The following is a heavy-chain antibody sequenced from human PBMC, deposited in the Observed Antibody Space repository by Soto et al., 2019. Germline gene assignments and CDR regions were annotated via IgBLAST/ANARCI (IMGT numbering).Heavy chain of an antibody. CDR3: ARETNSSHHNFDY. CDR2: FSRTDNTV. V-gene: IGHV3-48*03. CDR1: GCMFRDYA. D-gene: IGHD5-18*01. J-gene: IGHJ4*02. Sequence: GGSLRLSWAASGCMFRDYAMDWVRQASGNGLVWVSYFSRTDNTVQYADSVKGRFIISRDNVANSLYLQMHSLTADDTAIYYCARETNSSHHNFDYWGAATLVTVSS.